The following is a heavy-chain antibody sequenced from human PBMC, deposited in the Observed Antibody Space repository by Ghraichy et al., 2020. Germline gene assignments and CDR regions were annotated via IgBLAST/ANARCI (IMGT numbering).Heavy chain of an antibody. CDR2: IHYGGTT. Sequence: TLSLPCTVSGGSITSSSNYWVWIRQPPGRGLEWIGSIHYGGTTYYHPSLKSRVTISVDTSKNQVSLNLRSVTAADTAVYFCATVAVAGFFDYWGQGTLVTVSS. CDR1: GGSITSSSNY. CDR3: ATVAVAGFFDY. D-gene: IGHD6-19*01. V-gene: IGHV4-39*01. J-gene: IGHJ4*02.